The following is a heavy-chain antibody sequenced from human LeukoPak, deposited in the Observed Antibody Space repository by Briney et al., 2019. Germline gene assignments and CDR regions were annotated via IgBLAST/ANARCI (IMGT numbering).Heavy chain of an antibody. D-gene: IGHD2-2*01. J-gene: IGHJ5*02. CDR2: ISSSGSTI. V-gene: IGHV3-48*03. CDR3: ARASLVSSFWFDP. CDR1: GFTFSSYE. Sequence: PGGSLRLSCAASGFTFSSYEMNWVRQAPGKGLEWVSYISSSGSTIYYADSVKGRFTISRDNAKNSLYLQMNSLRAEDTAVYYCARASLVSSFWFDPWGQGTLVTVSS.